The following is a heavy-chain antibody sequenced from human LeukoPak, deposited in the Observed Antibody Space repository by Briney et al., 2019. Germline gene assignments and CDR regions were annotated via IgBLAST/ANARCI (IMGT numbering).Heavy chain of an antibody. CDR3: ARVPYCSNTNCYRGYFDY. Sequence: SETLSLNCTVSIGSISSYYWSWIRQPPGKGLEWIGYIYYSGSTKYNPSLESRVTISVDTSKNQFSLKLSSVTAADTAVYYCARVPYCSNTNCYRGYFDYWGQGTLVTVSS. CDR2: IYYSGST. CDR1: IGSISSYY. D-gene: IGHD2-2*02. V-gene: IGHV4-59*01. J-gene: IGHJ4*02.